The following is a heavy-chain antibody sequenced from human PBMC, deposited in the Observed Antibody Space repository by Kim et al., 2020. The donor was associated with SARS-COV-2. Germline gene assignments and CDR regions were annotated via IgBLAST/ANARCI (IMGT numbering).Heavy chain of an antibody. J-gene: IGHJ5*02. Sequence: SVKVSCKASGGTFSSSAFNWVRHAPGQGLEWMGGIIPFFGTPNYAQKFQGIITITADDSTTTAYMELSSLRSEDTSVYFCARGPVDVFNLEGFLWFDTWGQGTLVSVSS. CDR3: ARGPVDVFNLEGFLWFDT. CDR2: IIPFFGTP. CDR1: GGTFSSSA. V-gene: IGHV1-69*13. D-gene: IGHD2-15*01.